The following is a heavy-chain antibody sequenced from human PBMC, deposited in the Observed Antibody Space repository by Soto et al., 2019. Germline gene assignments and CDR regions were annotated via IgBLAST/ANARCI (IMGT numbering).Heavy chain of an antibody. CDR1: GGSISSGGYY. CDR2: IYYSGST. CDR3: AREGGDDIVLVPAVRDAFDI. V-gene: IGHV4-31*03. J-gene: IGHJ3*02. Sequence: QVQLQESGPGLVKPSQTLSLTCTVSGGSISSGGYYWSWIRQHPGKGLEWIGYIYYSGSTYYNPSLKSRVTISVDTSKNQFSLKLSSVTAADTAVYYCAREGGDDIVLVPAVRDAFDIWGQGTMVTVSS. D-gene: IGHD2-2*01.